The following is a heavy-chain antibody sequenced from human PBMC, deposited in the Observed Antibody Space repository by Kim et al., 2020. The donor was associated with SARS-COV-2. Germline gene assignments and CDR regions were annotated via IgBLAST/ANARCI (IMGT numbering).Heavy chain of an antibody. CDR1: GGSFSGYY. CDR3: ARIWAERFDP. Sequence: SETLSLTCAVYGGSFSGYYWSWIRQPPGKGLEWIGEINHSGSTNYNPSLKSRVTISVDTSKNQFSLKLSSVTAADTAVYYCARIWAERFDPWGQGTLVTV. D-gene: IGHD3-16*01. V-gene: IGHV4-34*01. J-gene: IGHJ5*02. CDR2: INHSGST.